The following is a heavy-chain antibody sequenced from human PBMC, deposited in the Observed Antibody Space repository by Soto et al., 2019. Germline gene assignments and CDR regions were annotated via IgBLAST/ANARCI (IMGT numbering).Heavy chain of an antibody. CDR2: IYYSGST. V-gene: IGHV4-39*01. CDR3: ARTRAVWFDP. D-gene: IGHD6-19*01. Sequence: PSETLSLTCTVSGGSISSSSYYWGWIRQPPGKGLEWIGSIYYSGSTYYNPSLKSRATISVDTSKNQSSLKLSSVTAADTAVYYCARTRAVWFDPWGQGTLVTVSS. CDR1: GGSISSSSYY. J-gene: IGHJ5*02.